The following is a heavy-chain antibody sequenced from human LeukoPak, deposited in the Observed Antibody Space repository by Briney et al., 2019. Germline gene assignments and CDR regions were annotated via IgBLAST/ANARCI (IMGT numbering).Heavy chain of an antibody. CDR1: GFTFSSYA. CDR2: IGSGSGGTT. Sequence: GGSLRLSCAASGFTFSSYAMRWVRQPPGKGLEWVSAIGSGSGGTTIYSDSVKGRFTISRDNSKNTLYLQMSSLRGEDTAVYYCAKNYESGRGVPYGMDVWGQGTTVTVSS. CDR3: AKNYESGRGVPYGMDV. D-gene: IGHD3-10*01. V-gene: IGHV3-23*01. J-gene: IGHJ6*02.